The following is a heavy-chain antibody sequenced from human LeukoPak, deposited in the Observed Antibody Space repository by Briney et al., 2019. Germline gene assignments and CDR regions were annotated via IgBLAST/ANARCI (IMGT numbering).Heavy chain of an antibody. J-gene: IGHJ4*02. CDR3: AKPRHDYGDYFFDS. CDR2: ISGSGGNT. CDR1: GFTFSSYV. D-gene: IGHD4-17*01. V-gene: IGHV3-23*01. Sequence: GGSLRLSCAASGFTFSSYVMNWVRQTPGKGLKWVSAISGSGGNTYYADSVKGWLTISRDNSKNMLYLQINSLRAEDTAVYYCAKPRHDYGDYFFDSWGQGSLVTVSS.